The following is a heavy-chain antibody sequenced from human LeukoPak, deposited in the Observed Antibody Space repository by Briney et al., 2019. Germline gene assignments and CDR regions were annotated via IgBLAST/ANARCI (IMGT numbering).Heavy chain of an antibody. CDR1: GGSISSYY. J-gene: IGHJ4*02. D-gene: IGHD3-3*01. V-gene: IGHV4-4*07. Sequence: PSETLSLTCTVSGGSISSYYWSWIRQPAGKGLEWIGRIYTSGSTNYSPSLKSRVTMSVDTSKNQFSLKLSSVTAADTAVYYCATYDFWSGYFAYWGQGTLVTVSS. CDR3: ATYDFWSGYFAY. CDR2: IYTSGST.